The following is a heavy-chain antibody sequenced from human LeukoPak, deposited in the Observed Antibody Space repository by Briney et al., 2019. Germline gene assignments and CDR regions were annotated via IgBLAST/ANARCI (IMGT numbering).Heavy chain of an antibody. CDR1: GGSISSSSYY. J-gene: IGHJ4*02. CDR3: ARLSYYDILTGYYRFDY. Sequence: PSETLSLTCTVSGGSISSSSYYWGWIRQPPGKGLEWIGSIYYSGSTYYNPSLKSRVTISVDTSKNQFSLKLSSVTAADTAVYYCARLSYYDILTGYYRFDYWGLGTLVTVSS. CDR2: IYYSGST. V-gene: IGHV4-39*01. D-gene: IGHD3-9*01.